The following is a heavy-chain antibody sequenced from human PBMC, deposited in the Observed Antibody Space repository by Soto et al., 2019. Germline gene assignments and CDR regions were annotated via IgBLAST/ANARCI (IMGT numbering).Heavy chain of an antibody. CDR3: ARGIHGTIFGVALTKRYYMDV. Sequence: QVPLVQSGTEVMKPGASVKVSCKASGYTFTNYDVNWVRRATGQGLEWMGWMNPNSGNTGYAQKFRDRITMTRNTSINTAYMELASLRSEDTAVYYCARGIHGTIFGVALTKRYYMDVWGKGTTVTVS. CDR2: MNPNSGNT. V-gene: IGHV1-8*01. J-gene: IGHJ6*03. D-gene: IGHD3-3*01. CDR1: GYTFTNYD.